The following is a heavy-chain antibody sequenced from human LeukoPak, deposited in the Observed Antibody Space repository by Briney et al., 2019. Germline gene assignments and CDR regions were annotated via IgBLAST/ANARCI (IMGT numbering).Heavy chain of an antibody. CDR1: GYTFTSYG. J-gene: IGHJ4*02. Sequence: GASVKVSCTASGYTFTSYGISWVRQAPGQGLEWMGWISAYNGNTNYAQKLQGRVTMTTDTSTSTAYMELRSLRSDDTAVYYCARGNERQLPQEFDYWGQGTLVTVSS. V-gene: IGHV1-18*01. CDR3: ARGNERQLPQEFDY. D-gene: IGHD6-6*01. CDR2: ISAYNGNT.